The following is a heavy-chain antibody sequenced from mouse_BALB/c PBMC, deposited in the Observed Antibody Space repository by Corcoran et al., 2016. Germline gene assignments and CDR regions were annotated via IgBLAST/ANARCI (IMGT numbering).Heavy chain of an antibody. V-gene: IGHV9-3-1*01. J-gene: IGHJ4*01. D-gene: IGHD2-3*01. CDR1: GNSFIKHG. Sequence: QIQLVQSGPELKKPGETITISCKASGNSFIKHGMNWVKQAPGKDLKWMGWMNTNTGEPTYADDFKGRFAFSLETSASTAYLQINNLKNEDTATYFCTDGSYYYIMDFWGQGTSVTVSS. CDR2: MNTNTGEP. CDR3: TDGSYYYIMDF.